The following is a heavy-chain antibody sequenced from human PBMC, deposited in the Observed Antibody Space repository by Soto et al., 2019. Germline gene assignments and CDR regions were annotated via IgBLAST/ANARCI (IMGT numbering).Heavy chain of an antibody. CDR1: GFSFTDGAVG. J-gene: IGHJ4*02. Sequence: QITLKESGPTLVKPTQTLKLTCTFSGFSFTDGAVGVGWFRQSPGKAPEWLAIYYWDEDEWHGPSLRTRLSISYEAARSQVVLSMVDMDPQDTAKYFCARGRRRESCWGGDCYYFDVWGQGLQVAAS. CDR2: YYWDEDE. V-gene: IGHV2-5*05. CDR3: ARGRRRESCWGGDCYYFDV. D-gene: IGHD2-21*01.